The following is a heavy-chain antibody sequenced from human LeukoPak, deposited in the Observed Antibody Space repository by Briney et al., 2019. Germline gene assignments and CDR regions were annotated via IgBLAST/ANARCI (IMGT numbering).Heavy chain of an antibody. Sequence: SGGSLRLSCAASGFTLSSYWMSWVRQAPGKGLEWVANIKQDGSAIYYVDSVKGRFTISRDNAKNSLYLQMNSLRAEDTAVYYCARGWLRSDYCFDSWGQGTLVTVSS. J-gene: IGHJ4*02. CDR2: IKQDGSAI. CDR3: ARGWLRSDYCFDS. V-gene: IGHV3-7*01. D-gene: IGHD5-12*01. CDR1: GFTLSSYW.